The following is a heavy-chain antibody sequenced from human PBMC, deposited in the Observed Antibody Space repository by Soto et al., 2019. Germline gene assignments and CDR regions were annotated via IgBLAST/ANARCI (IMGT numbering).Heavy chain of an antibody. CDR3: ARDIGLFGPDRKRSGWFDP. Sequence: SETLSLTCTVSGGSISSYYWSWIRQPPGKGLEWIGYIYYSGSTNYNPSLKSRVTISVDTSKNQFSLKLSSVTAADTAVYYCARDIGLFGPDRKRSGWFDPWGQGTLVTVSS. V-gene: IGHV4-59*01. CDR1: GGSISSYY. CDR2: IYYSGST. D-gene: IGHD2-15*01. J-gene: IGHJ5*02.